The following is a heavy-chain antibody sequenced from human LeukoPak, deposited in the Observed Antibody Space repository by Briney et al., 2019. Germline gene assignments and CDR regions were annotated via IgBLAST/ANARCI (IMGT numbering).Heavy chain of an antibody. CDR1: GITFSNYY. Sequence: PGGSLRRSCAASGITFSNYYRSWIRQAPGKGLEWVSYISNSGSNIYYGDSVKGRFTISRDNAKNSVYLQMNSLRAEDTAVYYCARTSRYYSGCDFDYWGQGTLVTVSS. D-gene: IGHD2-15*01. CDR2: ISNSGSNI. V-gene: IGHV3-11*04. J-gene: IGHJ4*02. CDR3: ARTSRYYSGCDFDY.